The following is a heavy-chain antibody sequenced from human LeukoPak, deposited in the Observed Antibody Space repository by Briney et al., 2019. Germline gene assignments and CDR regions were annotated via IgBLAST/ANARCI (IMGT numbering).Heavy chain of an antibody. Sequence: ASVKVSCKASGYTFTSYGISWVRQAPGQGLEWMGWISAYNGNTNYAQKLQGRVTMTTDTSTSTAYMELRSLRSDDTAVCYCARLRGYSYGYDYYYYYMDVLGKGTTVTVYS. CDR1: GYTFTSYG. V-gene: IGHV1-18*01. D-gene: IGHD5-18*01. CDR2: ISAYNGNT. CDR3: ARLRGYSYGYDYYYYYMDV. J-gene: IGHJ6*03.